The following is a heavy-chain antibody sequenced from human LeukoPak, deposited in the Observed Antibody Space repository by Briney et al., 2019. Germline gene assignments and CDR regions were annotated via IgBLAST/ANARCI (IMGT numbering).Heavy chain of an antibody. D-gene: IGHD5-18*01. CDR1: GYTFIGYC. V-gene: IGHV1-2*02. CDR3: ATVDTAMERGLDY. CDR2: INPNSGGT. J-gene: IGHJ4*02. Sequence: ASVKVSCKASGYTFIGYCMHWVRQAPGQGLEWMGWINPNSGGTNYAQKFQGRVTMTRDTSISTVYMELSRLRSDDTAVYYCATVDTAMERGLDYWGQGTLVTVSS.